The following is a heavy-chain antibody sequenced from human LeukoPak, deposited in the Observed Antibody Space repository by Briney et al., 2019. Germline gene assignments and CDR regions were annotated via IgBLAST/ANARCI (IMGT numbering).Heavy chain of an antibody. D-gene: IGHD3-9*01. J-gene: IGHJ4*02. CDR2: ISSSGITI. CDR1: GFTFNNYE. CDR3: ARDRDILTGYDSFDY. Sequence: GGSLRLSCAASGFTFNNYEFNWIRQAPGKGLEWVSFISSSGITIYYADVVKGRFTISRDNAKNSVFLQMNSLRVEDTAVYYCARDRDILTGYDSFDYWGQGTPVTVSS. V-gene: IGHV3-48*03.